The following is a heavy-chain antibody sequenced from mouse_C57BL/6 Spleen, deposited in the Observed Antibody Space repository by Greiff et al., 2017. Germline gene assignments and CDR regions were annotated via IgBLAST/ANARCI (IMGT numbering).Heavy chain of an antibody. V-gene: IGHV2-6-1*01. Sequence: VMLVESGPGLVAPSQSLSITCTVSGFSLTSYGVHWVRQPPGKGLEWLVVIWSDGSTTYNSALKSRLSISKDNSKSQVFLKMNSLQTDDTAMYYCARHYGSSYGAMDYWGQGTSVTVSS. D-gene: IGHD1-1*01. CDR3: ARHYGSSYGAMDY. J-gene: IGHJ4*01. CDR2: IWSDGST. CDR1: GFSLTSYG.